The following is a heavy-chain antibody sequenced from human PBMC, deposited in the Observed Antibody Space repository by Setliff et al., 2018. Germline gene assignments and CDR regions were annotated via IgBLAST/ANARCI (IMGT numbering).Heavy chain of an antibody. CDR3: ARDQPVLQFFEWLAPRDY. CDR2: ISAYNGNT. CDR1: GYTFTSYA. J-gene: IGHJ4*02. V-gene: IGHV1-18*01. Sequence: RASVKVSCKASGYTFTSYAISWVRQAPGQGLEWMGWISAYNGNTNYAQKLQGRVTMTTDTSTSTAYMDLRSLRSDDTAVYYCARDQPVLQFFEWLAPRDYWGQGTLVTV. D-gene: IGHD3-3*01.